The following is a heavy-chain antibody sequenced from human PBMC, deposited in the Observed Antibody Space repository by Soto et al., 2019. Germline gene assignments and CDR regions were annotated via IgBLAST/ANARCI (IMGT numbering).Heavy chain of an antibody. CDR3: ARVFRAGEGYYYGMDV. V-gene: IGHV4-34*01. Sequence: PSETLSLTCAVYGGSFSGYYWSWIRQPPGKGQEWIGEINHSGSTNYNPSLKSRVTISVDTSKNQFSLKLSSVTAADTAVYYCARVFRAGEGYYYGMDVWGQGTTVTVSS. CDR2: INHSGST. CDR1: GGSFSGYY. D-gene: IGHD6-13*01. J-gene: IGHJ6*02.